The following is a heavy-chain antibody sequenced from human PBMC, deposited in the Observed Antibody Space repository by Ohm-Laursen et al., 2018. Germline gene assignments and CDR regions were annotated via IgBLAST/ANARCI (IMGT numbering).Heavy chain of an antibody. V-gene: IGHV3-23*01. CDR1: GFTFSSYA. CDR3: AKDRTAVAGPHYFDY. CDR2: ISGSGGST. J-gene: IGHJ4*02. D-gene: IGHD6-19*01. Sequence: SLRLSCSASGFTFSSYAMSWVRQAPGKGLEWVSAISGSGGSTYYADSVKGRFTISRDNSKNTLYLQMNSLRAEDTAVYYCAKDRTAVAGPHYFDYWGQGTLVTVSS.